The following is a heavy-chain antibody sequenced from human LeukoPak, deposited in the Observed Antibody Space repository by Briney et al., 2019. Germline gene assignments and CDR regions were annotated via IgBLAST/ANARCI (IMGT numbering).Heavy chain of an antibody. CDR3: ARDAEVRDYYYGMDV. V-gene: IGHV4-4*07. CDR2: IYPSGTT. J-gene: IGHJ6*02. CDR1: DVSISSYY. D-gene: IGHD2-21*01. Sequence: SETLSLTCTVSDVSISSYYWSWIRQPAGKGLEWIGRIYPSGTTNYNPSLKSRVTMSVDTSKNQFSLKLSSVTAADTAVYYCARDAEVRDYYYGMDVWGQGTTVTVSS.